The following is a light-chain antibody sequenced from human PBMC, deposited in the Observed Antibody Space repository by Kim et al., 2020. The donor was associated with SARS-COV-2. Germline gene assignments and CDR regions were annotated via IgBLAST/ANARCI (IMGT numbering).Light chain of an antibody. Sequence: PGKTCRITCGGNSIGSKSLHWYQREPGQAPVLVIYYDSDRPSGIPERFSGSNSGNTATLTISRVEAGDEADSYCQVWDSSSDHRVVFGGGTQLTVL. CDR2: YDS. V-gene: IGLV3-21*04. CDR3: QVWDSSSDHRVV. J-gene: IGLJ2*01. CDR1: SIGSKS.